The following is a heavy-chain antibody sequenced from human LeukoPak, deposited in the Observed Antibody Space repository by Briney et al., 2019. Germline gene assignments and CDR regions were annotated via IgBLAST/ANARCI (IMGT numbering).Heavy chain of an antibody. CDR3: ARDKGDYDTSGSLFVF. CDR1: GFNFGSDA. D-gene: IGHD3-22*01. J-gene: IGHJ4*02. CDR2: IWYDGSND. Sequence: GGSLRLSCTASGFNFGSDAMHWVRQAPGKGLEWVAFIWYDGSNDHYADSVKGRFTISRDNSKNTVCLQMNSLRVEDTAVYYCARDKGDYDTSGSLFVFGGQGTLVTVSS. V-gene: IGHV3-33*01.